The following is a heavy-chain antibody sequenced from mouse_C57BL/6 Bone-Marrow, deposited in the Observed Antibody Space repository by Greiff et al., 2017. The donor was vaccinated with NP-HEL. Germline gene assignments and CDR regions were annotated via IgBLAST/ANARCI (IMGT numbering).Heavy chain of an antibody. CDR1: GFTFSSYA. D-gene: IGHD3-1*01. V-gene: IGHV5-4*01. Sequence: EVKVVESGGGLVKPGGSLKLSCAASGFTFSSYAMSWVRQTPEKRLEWVATISDGGSYTYYPDNVKGRFTISRDNAKNNLYLQMSHLKSEDTAMYYCARDEGYEYWGQGTLVTVSA. CDR2: ISDGGSYT. CDR3: ARDEGYEY. J-gene: IGHJ3*01.